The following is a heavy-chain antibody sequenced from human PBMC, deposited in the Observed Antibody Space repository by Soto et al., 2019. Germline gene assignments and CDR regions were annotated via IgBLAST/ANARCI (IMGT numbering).Heavy chain of an antibody. J-gene: IGHJ4*02. D-gene: IGHD6-19*01. CDR1: GGTFNNFA. V-gene: IGHV1-69*13. Sequence: SVKVSCKASGGTFNNFAISWVRQAPGQGLEWMGGIIPIYGATNYAPKFQGRVTITADESTNTVYMELSSLMSDDTAVFYCAKERSSGWSFDYWGQGTLVTVSS. CDR2: IIPIYGAT. CDR3: AKERSSGWSFDY.